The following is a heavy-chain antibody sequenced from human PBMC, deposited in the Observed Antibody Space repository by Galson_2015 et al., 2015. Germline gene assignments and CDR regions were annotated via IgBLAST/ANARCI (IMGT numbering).Heavy chain of an antibody. CDR3: TRSANNGPRENWFDP. J-gene: IGHJ5*02. CDR2: IYPGDSDT. D-gene: IGHD2-8*01. CDR1: GYSFSHYW. V-gene: IGHV5-51*01. Sequence: QSGAEVKKPGESLQISCKGSGYSFSHYWIAWVRQVPGKGLEWMGIIYPGDSDTIYGPSFQGQVTISADKSISTAYLQWSSLKASDPALYFCTRSANNGPRENWFDPWGQGTLVTVSS.